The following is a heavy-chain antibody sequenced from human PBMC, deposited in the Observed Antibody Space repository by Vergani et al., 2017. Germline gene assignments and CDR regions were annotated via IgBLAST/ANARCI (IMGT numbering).Heavy chain of an antibody. J-gene: IGHJ4*02. CDR2: ISSSGSTI. CDR1: GFTFSSYE. CDR3: ARSADSSSWIPGWFDY. D-gene: IGHD6-13*01. V-gene: IGHV3-48*03. Sequence: EVQLVESGGGLVQPGGSLRLSCAASGFTFSSYEMNWVRQAPGKGLEWVSYISSSGSTIYYADSVKGRFTISRDNAKNSLYLQMNSLRAEDKAVYYCARSADSSSWIPGWFDYWGQGTLVTVSS.